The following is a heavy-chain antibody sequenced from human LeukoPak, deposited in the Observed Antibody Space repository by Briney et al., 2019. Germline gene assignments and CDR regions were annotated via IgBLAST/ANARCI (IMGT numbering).Heavy chain of an antibody. J-gene: IGHJ4*02. Sequence: VKVSCKASGGTFSSYAISWVRQAPGQGLEWMGRIIPILGIANYAQKFHGRVTITADKSTSTAYMELSSLSSEDTAVYYCAQAPEGGNHPFDYWGQGTLVTVSS. CDR1: GGTFSSYA. CDR2: IIPILGIA. CDR3: AQAPEGGNHPFDY. V-gene: IGHV1-69*04. D-gene: IGHD1-14*01.